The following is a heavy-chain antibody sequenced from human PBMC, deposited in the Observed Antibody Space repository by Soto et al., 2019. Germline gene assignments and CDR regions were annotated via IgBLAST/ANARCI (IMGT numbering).Heavy chain of an antibody. V-gene: IGHV5-51*01. D-gene: IGHD1-1*01. J-gene: IGHJ3*01. Sequence: PGESLKISCKGSGKDLNDYWIAWVRQMPGKGLEWMAVIYPRDSETRYSQSFQGHVSVSADTSLFTAYLQWTSLRASDTAMYYCASYHFEPRLKRGFDLWGQGSMVTVSS. CDR3: ASYHFEPRLKRGFDL. CDR1: GKDLNDYW. CDR2: IYPRDSET.